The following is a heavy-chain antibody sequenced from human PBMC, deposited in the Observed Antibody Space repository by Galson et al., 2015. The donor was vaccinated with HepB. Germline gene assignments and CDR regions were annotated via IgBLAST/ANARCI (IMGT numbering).Heavy chain of an antibody. CDR3: ARAGDGDSLPQPYNDYYYYGMDV. CDR1: GGSFSGYY. Sequence: SETLSLTCAVYGGSFSGYYWSWIRQPPGKGLEWIGEINHSGSTNYNPSLKSRVTISVDTSKNQFSLKLSSVTAADTAVYYCARAGDGDSLPQPYNDYYYYGMDVWGQGTTVTVSS. D-gene: IGHD4-17*01. V-gene: IGHV4-34*01. CDR2: INHSGST. J-gene: IGHJ6*02.